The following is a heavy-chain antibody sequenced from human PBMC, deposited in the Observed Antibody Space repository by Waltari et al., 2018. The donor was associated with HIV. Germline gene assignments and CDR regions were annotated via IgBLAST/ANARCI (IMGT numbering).Heavy chain of an antibody. J-gene: IGHJ6*02. D-gene: IGHD4-17*01. V-gene: IGHV4-59*01. CDR2: IYYSGST. CDR3: ARVDYGPNPYGMDV. Sequence: QVQLQESGPGLVKPSETLSLTCTVSGGSISSYYWSWIRQPPGKGLEWIGYIYYSGSTNDNPSLKSRVTIAVDTSKNQFSLKLSSVTAADTAVYYCARVDYGPNPYGMDVWGQGTTVTVSS. CDR1: GGSISSYY.